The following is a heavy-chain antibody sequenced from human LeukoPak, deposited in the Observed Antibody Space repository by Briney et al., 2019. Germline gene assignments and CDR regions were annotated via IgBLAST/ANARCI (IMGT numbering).Heavy chain of an antibody. D-gene: IGHD3-10*01. CDR1: GFTFSGYP. Sequence: PGGSLRLSCTGSGFTFSGYPMNWVPQAPGQGLEWVSSISPSGDSTWNADSVKGRFTIFRDNSRNSVTLQMNSLRADDTAMYYCGRDVLGETGAGGPWGQGALVTVSS. CDR2: ISPSGDST. J-gene: IGHJ5*02. V-gene: IGHV3-21*01. CDR3: GRDVLGETGAGGP.